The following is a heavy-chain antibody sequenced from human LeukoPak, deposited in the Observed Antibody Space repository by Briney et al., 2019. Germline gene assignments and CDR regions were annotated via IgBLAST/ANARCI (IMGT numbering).Heavy chain of an antibody. Sequence: GGSLRLSYAASGFTFSDYAMNWVRQAPGKGLEWVSSISSGGSYISYADSVKGRFTVSRDNAKDSLFLQMRSLRDEDTAASYCARGPALYCTSSSCLDGVDWGQGTLVSVSS. V-gene: IGHV3-21*01. CDR3: ARGPALYCTSSSCLDGVD. CDR1: GFTFSDYA. D-gene: IGHD2-2*01. J-gene: IGHJ4*02. CDR2: ISSGGSYI.